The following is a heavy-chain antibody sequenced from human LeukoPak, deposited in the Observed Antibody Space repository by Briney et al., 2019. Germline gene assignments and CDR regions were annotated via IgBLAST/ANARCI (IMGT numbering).Heavy chain of an antibody. D-gene: IGHD4-23*01. CDR3: ARDRWY. Sequence: ASVKVSCKASGYSFTDNYIHWVRQAPGQGLEWMGRINPNTGVTNYAENFQGRVTMTRDTSISTAYMELSRLRSDDTAMFYCARDRWYWGKGTLVTVSS. J-gene: IGHJ4*03. CDR1: GYSFTDNY. CDR2: INPNTGVT. V-gene: IGHV1-2*06.